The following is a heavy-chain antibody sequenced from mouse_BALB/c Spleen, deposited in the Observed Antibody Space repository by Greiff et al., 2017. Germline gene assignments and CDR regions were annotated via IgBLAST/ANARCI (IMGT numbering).Heavy chain of an antibody. CDR2: IWAGGST. Sequence: QVQLQQSGPGLVAPSQSLSITCTVSGFSLTSYGVHWVRQPPGKGLEWLGVIWAGGSTNYNSALMSRLSISKDNSKSQVFLKMNSLQTDDTAMYYCARDQGYYGNYERVWFAYWGQGTLVTVSA. J-gene: IGHJ3*01. CDR3: ARDQGYYGNYERVWFAY. D-gene: IGHD2-1*01. CDR1: GFSLTSYG. V-gene: IGHV2-9*02.